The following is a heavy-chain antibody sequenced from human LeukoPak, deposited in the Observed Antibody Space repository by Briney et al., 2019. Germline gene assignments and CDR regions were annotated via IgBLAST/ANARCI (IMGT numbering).Heavy chain of an antibody. J-gene: IGHJ4*02. CDR1: GFSFSSYA. V-gene: IGHV3-23*01. CDR2: ISGSGGST. CDR3: AKATYASSWNLYFDY. D-gene: IGHD6-13*01. Sequence: PGGSLRLSCAASGFSFSSYAMSWVRQAPGKGLEWVSTISGSGGSTYYADSVKGRFTISRDNSKNTLYLQMTSLRAEDTAVYYCAKATYASSWNLYFDYWGQGTLVTVSS.